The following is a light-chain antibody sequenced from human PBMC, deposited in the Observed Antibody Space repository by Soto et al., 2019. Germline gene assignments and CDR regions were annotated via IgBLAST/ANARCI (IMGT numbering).Light chain of an antibody. V-gene: IGLV2-11*01. Sequence: QSALTQPRSVSGSPGQSVTISCTGTSSDVGGYNYVSWYQQHPGRAPRVMIYDVRTRPSGVPDRFSGSKSGNTASLTISELQAEDEADYYCCSYAGDYTFVFGTGTQLTV. J-gene: IGLJ1*01. CDR3: CSYAGDYTFV. CDR2: DVR. CDR1: SSDVGGYNY.